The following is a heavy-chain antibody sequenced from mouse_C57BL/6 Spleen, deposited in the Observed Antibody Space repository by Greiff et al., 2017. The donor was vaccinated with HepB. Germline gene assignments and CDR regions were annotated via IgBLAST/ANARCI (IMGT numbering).Heavy chain of an antibody. CDR1: GFTFSDYG. J-gene: IGHJ4*01. Sequence: EVQRVESGGGLVKPGGSLKLSCAASGFTFSDYGMHWVRQAPEKGLEWVAYISSGSSTIYYADTVKGRFTISRDNAKNTLFLQMTSLRSEDTAMYYCARSITTLYYYAMDYWGQGTSVTVSS. D-gene: IGHD1-2*01. V-gene: IGHV5-17*01. CDR2: ISSGSSTI. CDR3: ARSITTLYYYAMDY.